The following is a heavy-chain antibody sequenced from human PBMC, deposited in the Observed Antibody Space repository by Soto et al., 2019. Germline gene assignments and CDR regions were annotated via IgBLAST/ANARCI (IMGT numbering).Heavy chain of an antibody. CDR2: INHSGST. V-gene: IGHV4-34*01. CDR1: GGSFSGYY. J-gene: IGHJ5*02. CDR3: ARYYDFGSGYSTGNWFDP. D-gene: IGHD3-3*01. Sequence: SETLSLTCAVYGGSFSGYYWSWIRQPPGKGLEWIGEINHSGSTNYNPSLKSRVTISVDTSKNQFSLKLSSVTAADTAVYYCARYYDFGSGYSTGNWFDPWGQGTLVTVSS.